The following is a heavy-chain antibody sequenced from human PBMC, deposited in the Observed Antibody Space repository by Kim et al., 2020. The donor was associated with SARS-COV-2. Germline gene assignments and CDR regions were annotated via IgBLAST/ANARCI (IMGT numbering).Heavy chain of an antibody. Sequence: ASVKVSCKASGYTFTSYDINWVRQATGQGLEWMGWMNPNSGNTGYAQKFQGRVTMTRNTSISTAYMELSSLRSEDTAVYYCARGHCRSTSCYIYYYYYGMDVWGQGTTVTVSS. CDR1: GYTFTSYD. J-gene: IGHJ6*02. D-gene: IGHD2-2*02. V-gene: IGHV1-8*01. CDR2: MNPNSGNT. CDR3: ARGHCRSTSCYIYYYYYGMDV.